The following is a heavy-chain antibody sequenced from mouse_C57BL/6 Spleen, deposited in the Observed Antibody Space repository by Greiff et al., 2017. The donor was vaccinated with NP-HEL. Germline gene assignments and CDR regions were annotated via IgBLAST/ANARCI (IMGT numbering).Heavy chain of an antibody. J-gene: IGHJ2*01. CDR3: ARVTTVVASCDY. CDR2: INPNNGGT. CDR1: GYTFTDYN. D-gene: IGHD1-1*01. V-gene: IGHV1-22*01. Sequence: EVQLQQSGPELVKPGASVKMSCKASGYTFTDYNMHWVKQSHGKSLEWIGYINPNNGGTSYNQKFKGKATLTVNKSSSTAYMELRSLTSEDSAVYYCARVTTVVASCDYWGQGTTLTVSS.